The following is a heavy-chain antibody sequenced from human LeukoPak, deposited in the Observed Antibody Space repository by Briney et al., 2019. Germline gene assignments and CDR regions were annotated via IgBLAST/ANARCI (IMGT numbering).Heavy chain of an antibody. CDR3: ARAAADPHYRSGGSCHASYYFDY. CDR2: INPKSGGT. Sequence: ASVKVSCKASGYTFTGYYMHWVRQAPGQGLEWMGWINPKSGGTNYAQKFQGRVTMTRDTSISTAYMEMSRLRSDDTAMYYCARAAADPHYRSGGSCHASYYFDYWGQGTLVTVSS. CDR1: GYTFTGYY. V-gene: IGHV1-2*02. J-gene: IGHJ4*02. D-gene: IGHD2-15*01.